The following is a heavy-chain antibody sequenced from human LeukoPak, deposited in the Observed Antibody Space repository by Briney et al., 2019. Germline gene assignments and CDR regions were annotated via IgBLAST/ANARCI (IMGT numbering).Heavy chain of an antibody. CDR3: ARGGRAGVHTGFDY. CDR2: VNLQGST. D-gene: IGHD1-14*01. J-gene: IGHJ4*02. V-gene: IGHV4-4*02. Sequence: SETLSLTCGVSGGSITSTNYWTWVRQPPGKGLEWIGEVNLQGSTNYNPSLMGRVAISVDMSENHISLQLTSVTAADTAVYYCARGGRAGVHTGFDYWGQGTLVTVSS. CDR1: GGSITSTNY.